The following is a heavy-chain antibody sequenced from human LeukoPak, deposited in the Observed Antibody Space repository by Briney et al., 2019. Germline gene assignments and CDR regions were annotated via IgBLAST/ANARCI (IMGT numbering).Heavy chain of an antibody. CDR3: VRGHGGY. V-gene: IGHV4-61*01. Sequence: PSETLSLTCTVSGGSVSSSIYHWFWIRQPPGKGLEWIGFTYNGGSTYYNPSLKSRVTISVDMAKNQFSLKVMSVTAADAAVYYCVRGHGGYWGQGTLVTVSS. J-gene: IGHJ4*02. CDR1: GGSVSSSIYH. CDR2: TYNGGST.